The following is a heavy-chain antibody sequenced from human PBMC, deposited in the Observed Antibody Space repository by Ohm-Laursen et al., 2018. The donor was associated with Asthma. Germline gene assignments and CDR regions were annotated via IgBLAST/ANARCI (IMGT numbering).Heavy chain of an antibody. CDR2: ISYDGSNK. J-gene: IGHJ6*02. CDR3: AKNDYYGMDV. V-gene: IGHV3-30*18. Sequence: SLRLSCSASGFTFSDYGMHWVRQAPGKGLEWVAVISYDGSNKYYADSVKGRFTISRDNSKNTLYLQMNSLRAEDTAVYYCAKNDYYGMDVWGQGTTVTVSS. CDR1: GFTFSDYG.